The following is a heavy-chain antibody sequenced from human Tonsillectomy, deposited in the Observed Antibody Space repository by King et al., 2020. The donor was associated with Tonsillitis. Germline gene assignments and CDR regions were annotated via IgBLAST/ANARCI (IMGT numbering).Heavy chain of an antibody. CDR3: ARATHYGDHLGGFFDS. J-gene: IGHJ4*02. CDR2: IYDSENT. Sequence: VQLQESGPGLVKPSETLSLSCTVSGGSVSSYHWSWIRHPPGKGLEWIGYIYDSENTKYNPSLKSRVTLSVDTSKKQFSLKLSSVPAADTAVYYCARATHYGDHLGGFFDSWGQGTLVTVSS. V-gene: IGHV4-59*02. D-gene: IGHD4/OR15-4a*01. CDR1: GGSVSSYH.